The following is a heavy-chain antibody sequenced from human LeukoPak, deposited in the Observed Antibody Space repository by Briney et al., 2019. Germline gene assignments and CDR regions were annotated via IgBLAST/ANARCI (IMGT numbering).Heavy chain of an antibody. CDR2: INHSGST. CDR1: GGSFSGYY. J-gene: IGHJ4*02. Sequence: TSETLSLTCAVYGGSFSGYYWNWIRQPPGKGLEWIGEINHSGSTNYNPSLKSRVTISVDTSKNQFSLKLSSVTAADTAVYYCARFFPDFDYWGQGTLVTVSS. V-gene: IGHV4-34*01. D-gene: IGHD3-3*01. CDR3: ARFFPDFDY.